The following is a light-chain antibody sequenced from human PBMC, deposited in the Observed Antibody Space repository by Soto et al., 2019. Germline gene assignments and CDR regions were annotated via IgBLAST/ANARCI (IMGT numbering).Light chain of an antibody. CDR3: QQYDNLPLT. Sequence: EIVLTQSPGTLSLSPGERATPSCRASQSVSSSYLAWYQQKPGQAPRLLIFGASSRATGVPARFSGSGSGTEFTLTINSLQSEDFAVYFCQQYDNLPLTFGPGTKVDIK. J-gene: IGKJ3*01. CDR1: QSVSSSY. V-gene: IGKV3-20*01. CDR2: GAS.